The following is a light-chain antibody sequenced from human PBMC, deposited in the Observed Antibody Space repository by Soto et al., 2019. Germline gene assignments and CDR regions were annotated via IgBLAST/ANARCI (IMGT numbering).Light chain of an antibody. J-gene: IGKJ1*01. CDR2: KAS. CDR1: QSISTW. Sequence: DNKMNKSASTLSASVGDRVTITCRASQSISTWLAWYQQEPGKAPKLLIHKASSLQSGVPSRFSGSGSGTDFTLTISSLHPDDFATYYCQQYNGYSPTFGQVAKV. V-gene: IGKV1-5*03. CDR3: QQYNGYSPT.